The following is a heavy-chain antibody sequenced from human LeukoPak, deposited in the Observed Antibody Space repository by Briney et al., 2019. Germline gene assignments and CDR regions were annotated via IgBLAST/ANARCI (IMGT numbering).Heavy chain of an antibody. CDR3: ARHVKRIAAAGGYFDY. V-gene: IGHV4-34*01. Sequence: PSETLSLTCAVYGGSFSGYYWSWIRQPPGKGLEWIGEINHSGSTNYNPSLKSRVTISVDTSKNQFSLKLSAVTAADTAVYYCARHVKRIAAAGGYFDYWGQGTLVTVSS. J-gene: IGHJ4*02. CDR1: GGSFSGYY. CDR2: INHSGST. D-gene: IGHD6-13*01.